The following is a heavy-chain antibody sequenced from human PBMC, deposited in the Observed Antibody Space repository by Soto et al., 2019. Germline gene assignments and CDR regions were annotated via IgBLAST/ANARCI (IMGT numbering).Heavy chain of an antibody. V-gene: IGHV3-74*01. Sequence: PGGSLRLSCAASGFTFSSYWMHWVRQAPGKGLVWVSRINSDGSSTSYADSVKGRFTISRDNAKNTLYLQMNSLRAEDTAVYYCARGRHIVVVTAITDYFDYWGQGTRVTVSS. D-gene: IGHD2-21*02. J-gene: IGHJ4*02. CDR2: INSDGSST. CDR3: ARGRHIVVVTAITDYFDY. CDR1: GFTFSSYW.